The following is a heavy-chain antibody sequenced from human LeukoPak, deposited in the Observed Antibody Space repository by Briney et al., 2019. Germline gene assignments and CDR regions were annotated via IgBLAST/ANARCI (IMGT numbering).Heavy chain of an antibody. J-gene: IGHJ6*03. V-gene: IGHV3-23*01. CDR2: IGGRGGSA. CDR3: AKQGRDWLRDYYYYMDV. CDR1: GFTCSDYS. Sequence: PGGSLRLSCVASGFTCSDYSMNWVRQAPGKGLEWVSSIGGRGGSAYYADSVKGRFTISRDNSKNTLYLRMNSLRAEDTAVYYCAKQGRDWLRDYYYYMDVWGKGTTVTISS. D-gene: IGHD3-9*01.